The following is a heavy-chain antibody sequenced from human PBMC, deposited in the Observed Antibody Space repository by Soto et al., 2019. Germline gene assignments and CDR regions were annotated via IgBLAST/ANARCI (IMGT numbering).Heavy chain of an antibody. J-gene: IGHJ4*02. CDR1: GFTFSSYA. CDR2: ISGSGGST. Sequence: EVQLLESGGGLVQPGGSLRLSCAASGFTFSSYAMSWVRQAPGKGLEWASAISGSGGSTYYADSVKGGFTISRDNSKNTLYLQMNSLRAEDTVVYYCAKPCIAVAGTRLYYFDYWGQGTLVTVSS. V-gene: IGHV3-23*01. D-gene: IGHD6-19*01. CDR3: AKPCIAVAGTRLYYFDY.